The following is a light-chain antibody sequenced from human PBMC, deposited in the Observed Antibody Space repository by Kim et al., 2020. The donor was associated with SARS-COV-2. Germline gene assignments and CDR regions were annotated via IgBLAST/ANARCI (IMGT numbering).Light chain of an antibody. J-gene: IGLJ3*02. CDR1: NSGVGGYNY. Sequence: GQSVTIYSTGTNSGVGGYNYVAWYQQHPGKAPKLMIYDVTKRPSGVPDRLSGSKSGNAASLTISGLQAEGEADYYCCSYAGRYTWVFGGGAQLTVL. CDR2: DVT. CDR3: CSYAGRYTWV. V-gene: IGLV2-11*01.